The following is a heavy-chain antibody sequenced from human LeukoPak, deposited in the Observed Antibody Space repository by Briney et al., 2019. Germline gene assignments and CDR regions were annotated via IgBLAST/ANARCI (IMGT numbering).Heavy chain of an antibody. Sequence: GRSLRLSCAASGFTFSSYWMSWVRQAPGKGLEWVANIKQDGSEKYYVDSVKGRFTISRDNAKNSLYLQMNSLRAEDTAVYYCARGGLVGYFDYWGQGTLVTVSS. CDR3: ARGGLVGYFDY. J-gene: IGHJ4*02. V-gene: IGHV3-7*01. D-gene: IGHD6-19*01. CDR2: IKQDGSEK. CDR1: GFTFSSYW.